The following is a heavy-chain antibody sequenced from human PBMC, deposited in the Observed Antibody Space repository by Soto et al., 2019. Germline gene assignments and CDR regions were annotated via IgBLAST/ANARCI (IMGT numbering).Heavy chain of an antibody. D-gene: IGHD1-26*01. V-gene: IGHV2-5*02. CDR1: GFSLTTDRVG. Sequence: QITLKESGPTLVKPTQTLTLTRTFSGFSLTTDRVGVGWIRQPPGEALEWLAVIYGDDSKTYRPSLESRLTITKDTSKNQVALTMTNMDSLDTATYYCAHAYGGRSLYWGQGTLVTVSS. CDR2: IYGDDSK. CDR3: AHAYGGRSLY. J-gene: IGHJ4*02.